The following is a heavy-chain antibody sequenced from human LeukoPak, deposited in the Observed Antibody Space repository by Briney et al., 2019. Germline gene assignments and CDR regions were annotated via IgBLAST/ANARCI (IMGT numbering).Heavy chain of an antibody. D-gene: IGHD3-3*01. CDR3: AKSLKNYDFWSGYVEYFQH. J-gene: IGHJ1*01. V-gene: IGHV3-11*01. Sequence: PGGSLRLSCAASGFTFSDYYMSWIRQAPGKGLEWVSYISSSGSTIYYADSVKGRFTISRDNSKNTLYLQMNSLRAEDTAVYYCAKSLKNYDFWSGYVEYFQHWGQGTLVTVSS. CDR1: GFTFSDYY. CDR2: ISSSGSTI.